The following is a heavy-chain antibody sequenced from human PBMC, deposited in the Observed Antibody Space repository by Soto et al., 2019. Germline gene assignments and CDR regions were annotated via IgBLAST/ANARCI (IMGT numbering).Heavy chain of an antibody. J-gene: IGHJ1*01. CDR3: ARGWPDYGDYGYFQH. CDR2: ISYDGSNK. Sequence: GGSLRLSCAASGFTFSSYAMHWVRQAPGKGLEWVAVISYDGSNKYYADSVKGRFTISRDNSKNTLYLQMNSLRAEDTAVYYCARGWPDYGDYGYFQHWGQGTLVTVSS. D-gene: IGHD4-17*01. CDR1: GFTFSSYA. V-gene: IGHV3-30-3*01.